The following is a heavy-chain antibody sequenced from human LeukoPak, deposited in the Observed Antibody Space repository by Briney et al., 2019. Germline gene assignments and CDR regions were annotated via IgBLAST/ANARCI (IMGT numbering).Heavy chain of an antibody. CDR2: INPNSGGT. Sequence: GASVKVSCKASGYTFTGYYMHWVRQALGQGLEWMGWINPNSGGTNYAQKFQGRVTMTRDTSISTAYMELSRLRSDDTAVYYCARQLERRYYYYMDVWGKGTTVTVSS. CDR1: GYTFTGYY. CDR3: ARQLERRYYYYMDV. D-gene: IGHD1-1*01. J-gene: IGHJ6*03. V-gene: IGHV1-2*02.